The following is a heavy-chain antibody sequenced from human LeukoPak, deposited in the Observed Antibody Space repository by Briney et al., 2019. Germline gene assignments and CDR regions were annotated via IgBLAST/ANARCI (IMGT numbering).Heavy chain of an antibody. CDR2: IYYSGTT. V-gene: IGHV4-30-4*01. CDR3: ARGPYGSGSHY. D-gene: IGHD3-10*01. Sequence: SQTLSLTCTVSGGSISSGDYYWSWIRQPPGKGLEWIGYIYYSGTTYYNPSLKSRVTISVDTSKNQFSLKLTSVTAADTAVYFCARGPYGSGSHYWGQGTLVTVSS. CDR1: GGSISSGDYY. J-gene: IGHJ4*02.